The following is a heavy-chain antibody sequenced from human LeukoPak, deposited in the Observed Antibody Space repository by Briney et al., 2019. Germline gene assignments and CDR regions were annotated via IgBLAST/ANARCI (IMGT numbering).Heavy chain of an antibody. CDR1: GYTFTSYY. CDR3: ATQLWFGELFPDY. Sequence: ASVKVSCKASGYTFTSYYMHWVRQAPGQGLEWMGIINPSGGSTSYAQKFQGRVTMTRDTSTSTVYMELSSLRSEDTAVYYCATQLWFGELFPDYWGQGTLVTVS. V-gene: IGHV1-46*01. J-gene: IGHJ4*02. D-gene: IGHD3-10*01. CDR2: INPSGGST.